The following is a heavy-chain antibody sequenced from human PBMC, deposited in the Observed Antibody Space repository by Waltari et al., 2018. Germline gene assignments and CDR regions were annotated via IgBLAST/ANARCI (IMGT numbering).Heavy chain of an antibody. D-gene: IGHD6-19*01. CDR3: TRGGWSFDAFDI. CDR1: GFTFGESA. J-gene: IGHJ3*02. Sequence: EVHLVESGGGLVKPGRSLRLSCTASGFTFGESAMAWARQAPGKGLDWVGFIRSKAYDGTTEYAASVKGRFTISRDDSKSIAYLQMNSLKSEDTGVYYCTRGGWSFDAFDIWGRGTMVTLSS. V-gene: IGHV3-49*04. CDR2: IRSKAYDGTT.